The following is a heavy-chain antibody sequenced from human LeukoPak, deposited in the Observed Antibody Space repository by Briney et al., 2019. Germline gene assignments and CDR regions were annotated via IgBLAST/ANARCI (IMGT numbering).Heavy chain of an antibody. CDR1: GFTFSSYG. J-gene: IGHJ4*02. CDR3: AKSPSGRVYYFDY. V-gene: IGHV3-30*18. Sequence: GGSLRLSCAASGFTFSSYGMHWVREAPGKGLEWVAVISYDGSNKYYVDSVKGRFTISRDNAKNTLYLQMNSLRAEDTAVYYCAKSPSGRVYYFDYWGQGTLVTVSS. D-gene: IGHD1-26*01. CDR2: ISYDGSNK.